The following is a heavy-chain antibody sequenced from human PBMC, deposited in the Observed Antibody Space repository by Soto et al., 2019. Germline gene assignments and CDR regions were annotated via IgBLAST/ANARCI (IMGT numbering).Heavy chain of an antibody. CDR2: IWYDGSNK. D-gene: IGHD3-10*01. J-gene: IGHJ4*02. CDR1: GFTFRSYG. Sequence: QVPLVESGGGVVQPGRSLRLSCTASGFTFRSYGMHWVRQAPGKGLEWVAVIWYDGSNKYYADSVKGRFTIYRDNSKTALYLQMNSLSAEDTAMYFCAKDGEVLGSLYYFDYWGQGTLVAVSS. V-gene: IGHV3-33*06. CDR3: AKDGEVLGSLYYFDY.